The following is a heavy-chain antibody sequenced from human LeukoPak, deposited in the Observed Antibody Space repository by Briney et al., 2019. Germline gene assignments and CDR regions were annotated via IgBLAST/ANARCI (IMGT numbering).Heavy chain of an antibody. D-gene: IGHD3-16*01. CDR3: ARDQGGTTNSPFDP. Sequence: PSGTLSLTCAVSGGSISSSNWWSWVRQPPGKGLEWIGEIYHSGSTNYNPSLKSRVTISVDKSKNQFSLKLSSVTAADTAVYYCARDQGGTTNSPFDPWGQGTLVTVSS. CDR2: IYHSGST. J-gene: IGHJ5*02. CDR1: GGSISSSNW. V-gene: IGHV4-4*02.